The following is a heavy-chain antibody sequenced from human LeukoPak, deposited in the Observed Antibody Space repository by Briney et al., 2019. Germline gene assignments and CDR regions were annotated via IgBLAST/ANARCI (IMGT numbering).Heavy chain of an antibody. V-gene: IGHV4-34*01. CDR3: ARGEYSGSTYYFDY. CDR2: INHSGST. CDR1: GGSFSGYY. J-gene: IGHJ4*02. Sequence: SETLSLTCAVYGGSFSGYYWSWIRQPPGKGLEWIGEINHSGSTNYNPSLKSRVTISVDTSKNQFSLKLSSVTAADTAVYYCARGEYSGSTYYFDYWGQGTLATVSS. D-gene: IGHD1-26*01.